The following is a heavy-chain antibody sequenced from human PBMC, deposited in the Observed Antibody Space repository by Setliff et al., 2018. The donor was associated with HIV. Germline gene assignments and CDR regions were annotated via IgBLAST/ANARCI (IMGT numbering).Heavy chain of an antibody. Sequence: PGGSLRLSCAASGFTFSNYAMYWVRQAPGKGLEYVSGINSNGDSTYYADSVKGRFTISRDNSKNTLYLQMNSLRAEDTAVCYCAKDSARYSSGWYYFDYWGQGTLVTVSS. J-gene: IGHJ4*02. CDR2: INSNGDST. CDR3: AKDSARYSSGWYYFDY. D-gene: IGHD6-19*01. CDR1: GFTFSNYA. V-gene: IGHV3-64*04.